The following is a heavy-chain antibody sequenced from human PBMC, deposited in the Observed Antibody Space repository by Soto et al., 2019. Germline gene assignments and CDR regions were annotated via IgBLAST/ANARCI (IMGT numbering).Heavy chain of an antibody. CDR1: GFTFSSYS. V-gene: IGHV3-21*01. CDR3: AREWTLDYGVLSYWYFDL. D-gene: IGHD4-17*01. J-gene: IGHJ2*01. Sequence: EVQLVESGGGLVKPGGSLRLSCAASGFTFSSYSMNWVRQAPGKGLEWVSSISSSSSYIYYADAVKGRFTISSDNDNNSRYLQMNSLRAEDTAVYYCAREWTLDYGVLSYWYFDLWGRGTLVTVSS. CDR2: ISSSSSYI.